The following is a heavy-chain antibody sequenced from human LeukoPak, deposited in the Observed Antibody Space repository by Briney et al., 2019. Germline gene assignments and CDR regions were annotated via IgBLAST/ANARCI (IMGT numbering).Heavy chain of an antibody. J-gene: IGHJ5*02. V-gene: IGHV4-61*02. CDR3: ARAPYSSSWYWFDP. CDR2: IYTSGST. CDR1: GGSISSGDYY. Sequence: SETLSLTCTVSGGSISSGDYYWSWIRQPAGKGLEWIGRIYTSGSTNYNPSLKSRVTMSVDTSKNQFSLKLSSVTAADTAVYYCARAPYSSSWYWFDPWGQGTLVTVSS. D-gene: IGHD6-13*01.